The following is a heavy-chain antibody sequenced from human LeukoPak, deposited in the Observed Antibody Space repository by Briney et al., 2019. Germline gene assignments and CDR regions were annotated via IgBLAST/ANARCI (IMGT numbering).Heavy chain of an antibody. V-gene: IGHV1-46*01. CDR1: GYTFTSYY. Sequence: ASVKVSCKASGYTFTSYYMHWVRQAPGQGLEWMGIINPSGGSTSYAQKFQGRVTMTRDTSTSTVYMELSSLRSEDTAVYYCARDGSSTSCYGCGDYWGQGTLVTVSS. J-gene: IGHJ4*02. CDR3: ARDGSSTSCYGCGDY. CDR2: INPSGGST. D-gene: IGHD2-2*01.